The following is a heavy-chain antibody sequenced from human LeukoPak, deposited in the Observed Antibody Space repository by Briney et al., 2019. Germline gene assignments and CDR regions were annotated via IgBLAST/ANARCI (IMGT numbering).Heavy chain of an antibody. Sequence: PGGSLRLSCAASGFTFSSYGMSWVRQAPGKGLEWVSAISGSGGSTYYADSVKGRFTISRDNSKNTLYLQMNSLRAEDTAVYYCAKTPMLWFGELGPDYFDYWGQGTLVTVSS. CDR3: AKTPMLWFGELGPDYFDY. V-gene: IGHV3-23*01. CDR2: ISGSGGST. CDR1: GFTFSSYG. J-gene: IGHJ4*02. D-gene: IGHD3-10*01.